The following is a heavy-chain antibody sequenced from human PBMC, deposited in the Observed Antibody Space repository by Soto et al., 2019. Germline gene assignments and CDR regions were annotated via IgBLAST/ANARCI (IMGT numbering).Heavy chain of an antibody. CDR1: GFTFSTYW. J-gene: IGHJ3*01. D-gene: IGHD1-1*01. Sequence: GGSLRLSCAASGFTFSTYWMDWVRQTPGKGLEWVANINQDGSEKNYVDSVKGRFTIYRDNAKNSLYLQMSSLTAEDSALYYCSRAYKWRQMSLNVFDLWGQGTMVTVSS. CDR2: INQDGSEK. V-gene: IGHV3-7*01. CDR3: SRAYKWRQMSLNVFDL.